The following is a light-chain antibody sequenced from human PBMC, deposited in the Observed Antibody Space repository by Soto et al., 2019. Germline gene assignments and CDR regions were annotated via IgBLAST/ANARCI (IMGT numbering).Light chain of an antibody. CDR3: QQYYTTPRT. V-gene: IGKV4-1*01. Sequence: DVVLTQSPDSLAVSXGERATINCKSSRSVLYNSNNQDSLAWYQQKPGQPPRLLIYWGSTRGSGVXXXXXXXXXXXXXXXXISSLQAEDVAVYYCQQYYTTPRTFGQGTKVEXK. CDR1: RSVLYNSNNQDS. CDR2: WGS. J-gene: IGKJ1*01.